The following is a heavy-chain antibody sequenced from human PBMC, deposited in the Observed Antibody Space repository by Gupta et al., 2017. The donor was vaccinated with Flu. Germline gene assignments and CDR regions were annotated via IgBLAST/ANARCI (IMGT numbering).Heavy chain of an antibody. J-gene: IGHJ6*02. CDR2: IYYSGST. V-gene: IGHV4-39*01. Sequence: GWIRQPPGKGLEWIGSIYYSGSTYYSPSLKSRVTISVDTSKNQFSLKLSSVTAADTAVYYCAREVSAAGLDVWGQGTTVIVSS. D-gene: IGHD6-13*01. CDR3: AREVSAAGLDV.